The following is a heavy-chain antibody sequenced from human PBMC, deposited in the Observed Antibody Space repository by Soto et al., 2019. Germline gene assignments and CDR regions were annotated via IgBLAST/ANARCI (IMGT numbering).Heavy chain of an antibody. CDR3: TPIDYGGLRGSGDVFDV. CDR2: IKSRSDGGAT. J-gene: IGHJ3*01. Sequence: EVQLVESGGDLVKPGGSLRRSCAASGFIFSNVWMNWVRQAPGNRLEWVGRIKSRSDGGATDLAAFVNGRFTISRDDSKDTPYLQMRSLKTEDTAVKYCTPIDYGGLRGSGDVFDVWGQGTLVTVSS. CDR1: GFIFSNVW. D-gene: IGHD3-16*01. V-gene: IGHV3-15*01.